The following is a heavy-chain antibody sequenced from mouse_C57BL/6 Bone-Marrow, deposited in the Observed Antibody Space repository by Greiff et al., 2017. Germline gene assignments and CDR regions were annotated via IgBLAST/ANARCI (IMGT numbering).Heavy chain of an antibody. Sequence: VKLQESGPGLVQPSQSLSITCTASGFSLTSYGVHWVRQSPGKGLEWLGVIWSGGSTAYNAAFISRLSISKDNSKSQVFFKMNSLQADDTAIYYCARGRDYYLDYWGQGTTLTVYS. CDR3: ARGRDYYLDY. V-gene: IGHV2-2*01. D-gene: IGHD3-1*01. CDR1: GFSLTSYG. J-gene: IGHJ2*01. CDR2: IWSGGST.